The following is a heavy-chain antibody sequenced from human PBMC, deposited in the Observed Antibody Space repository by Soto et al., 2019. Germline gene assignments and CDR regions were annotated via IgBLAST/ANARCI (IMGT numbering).Heavy chain of an antibody. J-gene: IGHJ6*02. D-gene: IGHD2-21*02. Sequence: SETLSLTCTVSGGSISSGDYYWSWIRQPPGKGLEWIGYIYYSGSTYYNPSLKSRVTISVDTSKNQFSLKLSSVTAADTAVYYCARYGLSRYYYYGMDVWGQGTTVTVSS. CDR1: GGSISSGDYY. V-gene: IGHV4-30-4*01. CDR2: IYYSGST. CDR3: ARYGLSRYYYYGMDV.